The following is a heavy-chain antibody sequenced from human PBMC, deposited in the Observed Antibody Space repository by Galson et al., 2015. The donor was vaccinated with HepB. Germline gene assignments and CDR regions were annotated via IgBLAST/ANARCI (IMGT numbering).Heavy chain of an antibody. CDR3: AKEGSYGPFFDY. D-gene: IGHD5-18*01. CDR1: GFTFSSYG. Sequence: SLRLSCAASGFTFSSYGMHWVRQAPGKGLEWVAVIWYDGSNKYYADSVKGRFTVSRDNSKNTLYLQMNSLRAEDTAVYYCAKEGSYGPFFDYWGQGTLVTVSS. J-gene: IGHJ4*02. CDR2: IWYDGSNK. V-gene: IGHV3-33*06.